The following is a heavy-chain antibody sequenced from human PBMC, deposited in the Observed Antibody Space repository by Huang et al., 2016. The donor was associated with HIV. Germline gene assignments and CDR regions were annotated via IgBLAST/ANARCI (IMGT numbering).Heavy chain of an antibody. Sequence: QVQLVQSGAEVKKPGASVKVSCKASGNTFSGYGISWVRQAPGQGPEWMGWISGYNGNTNYVENLQGRVTMTTDTSTSTAYMELRSLRSDDTAVYYCARDRRPYSGSYLGYWGQGTLVTVSS. CDR1: GNTFSGYG. CDR3: ARDRRPYSGSYLGY. V-gene: IGHV1-18*04. J-gene: IGHJ4*02. CDR2: ISGYNGNT. D-gene: IGHD1-26*01.